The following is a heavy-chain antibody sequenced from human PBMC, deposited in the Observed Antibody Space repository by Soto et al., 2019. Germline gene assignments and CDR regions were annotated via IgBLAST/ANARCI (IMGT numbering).Heavy chain of an antibody. J-gene: IGHJ1*01. V-gene: IGHV3-48*01. CDR3: AREGFATVTTSGYFQH. CDR2: ISSSSSTI. CDR1: GFTFSSYS. Sequence: GGSLRLSCAASGFTFSSYSMNWVRQAPGKGLEWVSYISSSSSTIYYADSVKGRFTISRDNAKNSLYLQMNSLRAEDTEVYYCAREGFATVTTSGYFQHWGQGTLVTVSS. D-gene: IGHD4-17*01.